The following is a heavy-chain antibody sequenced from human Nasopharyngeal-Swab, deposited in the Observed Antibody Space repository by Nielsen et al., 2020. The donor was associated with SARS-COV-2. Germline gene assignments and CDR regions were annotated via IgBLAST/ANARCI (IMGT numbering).Heavy chain of an antibody. J-gene: IGHJ4*02. CDR1: GVSISSSSYY. V-gene: IGHV4-39*07. Sequence: SETLSPTCPVSGVSISSSSYYWGWIRQPPGKGLEWIGSIYYSGSTYYNPSLKSRVTISVDTSKNQFSLNLRSVTAADTAVYYCARIVDTAMHFDYWGQGTLVTVSS. D-gene: IGHD5-18*01. CDR2: IYYSGST. CDR3: ARIVDTAMHFDY.